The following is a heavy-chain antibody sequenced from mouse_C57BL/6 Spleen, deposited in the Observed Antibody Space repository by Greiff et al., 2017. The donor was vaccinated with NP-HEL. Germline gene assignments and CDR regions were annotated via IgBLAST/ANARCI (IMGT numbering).Heavy chain of an antibody. Sequence: QVQLQQPGAELVKPGASVKLSCKASGYTFTSYWMQWVKQRPGQGLEWIGEIDPSDSYTNYNQKFKGKATLTVDTSSSTAYMPLSSLTSEDSAVYYCERQGYAMDYWGQGTSVTVSS. CDR3: ERQGYAMDY. J-gene: IGHJ4*01. V-gene: IGHV1-50*01. CDR2: IDPSDSYT. CDR1: GYTFTSYW.